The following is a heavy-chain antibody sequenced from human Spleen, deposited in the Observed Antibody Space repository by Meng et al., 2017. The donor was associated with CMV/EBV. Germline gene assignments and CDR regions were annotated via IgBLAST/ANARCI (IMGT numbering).Heavy chain of an antibody. D-gene: IGHD1-26*01. Sequence: GGSLRLSCAASGFSFSSYWMHWVRQAPGKGLVWVSRVNSDGTSTSYADSVKGRFTISRDNAKNTLYLQMNSLRAEDTAVYYCTKDIEGVSGSYYYSYGMDVWGQGTTVTVSS. V-gene: IGHV3-74*01. CDR3: TKDIEGVSGSYYYSYGMDV. CDR2: VNSDGTST. J-gene: IGHJ6*02. CDR1: GFSFSSYW.